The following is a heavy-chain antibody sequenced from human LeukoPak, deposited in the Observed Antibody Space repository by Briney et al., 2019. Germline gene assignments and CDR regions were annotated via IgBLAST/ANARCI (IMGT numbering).Heavy chain of an antibody. CDR3: AREGSGYYFDY. Sequence: GGSLRLSCAASGFTFSSYGMYWVRQAPGKGLEWVAVISFDGSNKYYADSVRGRFTVSRDNSKDTLYLQMNSLRDEDTAVYYCAREGSGYYFDYWGQGTLVTVSS. CDR2: ISFDGSNK. J-gene: IGHJ4*02. V-gene: IGHV3-30*03. CDR1: GFTFSSYG. D-gene: IGHD7-27*01.